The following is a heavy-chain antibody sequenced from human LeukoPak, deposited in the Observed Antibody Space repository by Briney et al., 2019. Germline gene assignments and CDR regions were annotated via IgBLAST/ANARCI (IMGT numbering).Heavy chain of an antibody. CDR2: ISGSGGST. D-gene: IGHD3-22*01. CDR3: ARDRGRDSSGYYYDALAGY. CDR1: GFTFSSYA. Sequence: GGSLRLSCAASGFTFSSYAMSWVRQAPGKGLEWVSAISGSGGSTYYADSVKGRFTISRDNAKNSLYLQMNSLRAEDTAVYYCARDRGRDSSGYYYDALAGYWGQGTLVTVSS. J-gene: IGHJ4*02. V-gene: IGHV3-23*01.